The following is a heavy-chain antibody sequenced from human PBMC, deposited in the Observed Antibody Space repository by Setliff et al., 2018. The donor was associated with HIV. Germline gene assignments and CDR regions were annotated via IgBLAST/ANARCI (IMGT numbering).Heavy chain of an antibody. V-gene: IGHV1-46*01. CDR2: INPSGGTT. J-gene: IGHJ1*01. Sequence: SVKVSCKTSGFTFSRYHLHWVRQAPGQGLECMGLINPSGGTTSYAQRFQGRVTMTSDTSTSTVYLELSSLRSEDTAVYYCARVGFSHAHYFLHWGQGTLGTSPQ. D-gene: IGHD3-16*01. CDR3: ARVGFSHAHYFLH. CDR1: GFTFSRYH.